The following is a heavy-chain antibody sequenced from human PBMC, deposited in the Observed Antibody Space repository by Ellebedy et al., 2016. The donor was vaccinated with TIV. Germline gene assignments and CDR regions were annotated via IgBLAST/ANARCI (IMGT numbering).Heavy chain of an antibody. CDR1: GGSISNYY. CDR2: IYYSGST. D-gene: IGHD6-19*01. Sequence: MPSETLSLTCTVSGGSISNYYWSWIRQPPGKGLEWIGYIYYSGSTNYNPSLKSRVTISVDTSKNQFSLKLSSVTAADTAVYYCARDYRDLYSSAWYGPGYWGQGTLVTVSS. V-gene: IGHV4-59*01. CDR3: ARDYRDLYSSAWYGPGY. J-gene: IGHJ4*02.